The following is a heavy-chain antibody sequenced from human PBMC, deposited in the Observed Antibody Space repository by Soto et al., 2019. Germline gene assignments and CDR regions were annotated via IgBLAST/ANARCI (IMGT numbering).Heavy chain of an antibody. J-gene: IGHJ4*02. Sequence: AASVKVSCKTSGYSFTDYKLHWVRQAPGQGLEWMGWVDPNGGGSNSAQKFQGSVTMTWDTSITTAHLDLTRLTTNDTATYFCATWVDYGDFEGFDFWGQGTLVTVSS. CDR3: ATWVDYGDFEGFDF. V-gene: IGHV1-2*04. CDR2: VDPNGGGS. D-gene: IGHD4-17*01. CDR1: GYSFTDYK.